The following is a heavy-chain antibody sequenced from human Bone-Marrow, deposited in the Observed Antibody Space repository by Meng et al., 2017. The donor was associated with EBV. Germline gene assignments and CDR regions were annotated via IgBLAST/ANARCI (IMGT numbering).Heavy chain of an antibody. CDR2: INHSGST. CDR1: GCAFSGDY. Sequence: HVQLHSGGTALLQPSETLSPTCAFYGCAFSGDYWSWIRQPPGKGLEWIGEINHSGSTNYNPSLKSRVTISVDTSKNQFSLKLSSVTAADTAVYYCARGLDTAMVDWGQGTLVTVSS. D-gene: IGHD5-18*01. V-gene: IGHV4-34*01. CDR3: ARGLDTAMVD. J-gene: IGHJ4*02.